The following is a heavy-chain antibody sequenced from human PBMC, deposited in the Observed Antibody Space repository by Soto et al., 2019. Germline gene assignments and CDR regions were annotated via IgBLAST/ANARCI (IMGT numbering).Heavy chain of an antibody. CDR3: ARDSAGYCSGGSCFSWFDP. D-gene: IGHD2-15*01. CDR2: IIPIFGTA. J-gene: IGHJ5*02. CDR1: GGTFSSYA. V-gene: IGHV1-69*13. Sequence: GASVKVSCKASGGTFSSYAISWVRQAPGQGLEWMGGIIPIFGTANYAQKFQGRVTITADESTSTAYMELSSLRSEDTAVYYCARDSAGYCSGGSCFSWFDPWGQGTLVTVSS.